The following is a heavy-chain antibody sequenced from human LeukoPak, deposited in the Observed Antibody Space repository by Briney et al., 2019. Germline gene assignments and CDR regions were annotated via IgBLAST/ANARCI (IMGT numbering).Heavy chain of an antibody. CDR3: ARAGGNSGAFDI. V-gene: IGHV1-69*06. CDR1: GGTFSSYD. D-gene: IGHD4-23*01. Sequence: GASVKVSCKASGGTFSSYDISWVRQAPGQGLEWMGGIMPMFGKTNYAQKFQGRVTTTADKATSTAYMELSSLRSEDTAVYYCARAGGNSGAFDIWGQGTMVTVSS. J-gene: IGHJ3*02. CDR2: IMPMFGKT.